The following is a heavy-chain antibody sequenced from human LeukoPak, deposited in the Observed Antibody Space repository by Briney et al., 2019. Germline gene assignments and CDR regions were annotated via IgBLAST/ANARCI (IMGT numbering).Heavy chain of an antibody. V-gene: IGHV4-34*01. CDR3: ARYILGSSGPFDP. J-gene: IGHJ5*02. CDR2: INHSGNI. Sequence: SETLSLTCAVYGGSFSGYYWSWIRQPPGKGLEWIGEINHSGNINNNPSLKSRVNVSLDTSKNQFSLKLRSVTAADTAVYYCARYILGSSGPFDPWGQGTLVTVSS. CDR1: GGSFSGYY. D-gene: IGHD3-16*01.